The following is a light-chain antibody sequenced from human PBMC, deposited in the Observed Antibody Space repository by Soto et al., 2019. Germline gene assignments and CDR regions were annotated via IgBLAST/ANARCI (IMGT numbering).Light chain of an antibody. V-gene: IGKV3-20*01. CDR2: DAS. CDR3: HQYASSPWT. CDR1: QRVYSSY. Sequence: IMLTQSPGTLSLSPGERVTLSCRASQRVYSSYLAWYQQRPGQAPRLLFYDASIRATGIPDRFSGSGSGTDFSLTISRLEPEDFAVYYCHQYASSPWTFGQGTKVEIK. J-gene: IGKJ1*01.